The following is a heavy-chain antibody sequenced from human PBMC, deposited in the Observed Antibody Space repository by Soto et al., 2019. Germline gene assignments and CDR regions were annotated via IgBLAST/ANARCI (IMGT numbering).Heavy chain of an antibody. V-gene: IGHV1-3*04. CDR3: VRDRAGDWYLDL. Sequence: QVQVVQSGAAVKKPGASVRLSCKTSGYSFSSCAIHWVRLAPGQRFEWMGWINTDSGNTKYSQKFQGRVPITRDTAASTAYMALTILASEDTATYSCVRDRAGDWYLDLWGRGTLVTVSS. CDR1: GYSFSSCA. CDR2: INTDSGNT. J-gene: IGHJ2*01.